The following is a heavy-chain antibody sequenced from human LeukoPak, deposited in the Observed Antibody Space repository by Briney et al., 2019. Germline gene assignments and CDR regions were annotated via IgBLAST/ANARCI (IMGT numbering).Heavy chain of an antibody. CDR1: GGSISSGDYY. CDR2: IYYSGST. Sequence: PSETLSLTCTVSGGSISSGDYYWSWIRQPPGKGLEWIGYIYYSGSTYYNPSLKSRVTISVDTSKNQFSLKLSSVTAADTAVYYCARVYDSSGYYYNYCFDYWGQGTLVTVSS. V-gene: IGHV4-30-4*08. CDR3: ARVYDSSGYYYNYCFDY. D-gene: IGHD3-22*01. J-gene: IGHJ4*02.